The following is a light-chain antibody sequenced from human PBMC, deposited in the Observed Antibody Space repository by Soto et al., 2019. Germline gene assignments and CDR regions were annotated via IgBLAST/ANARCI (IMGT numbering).Light chain of an antibody. CDR3: QVWDSSTPVI. CDR1: NIATKN. CDR2: RID. J-gene: IGLJ2*01. V-gene: IGLV3-9*01. Sequence: SYELTQPLSVSVALGQTARITCGGNNIATKNVHWYQQKPGQAPVLVIYRIDSRPSGIPERFSGSNSANTATLTISRAQAGDEADYYCQVWDSSTPVIFGGGTKLTVL.